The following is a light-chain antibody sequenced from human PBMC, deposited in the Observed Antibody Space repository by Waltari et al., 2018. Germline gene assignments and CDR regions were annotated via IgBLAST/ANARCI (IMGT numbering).Light chain of an antibody. CDR2: VAS. V-gene: IGKV1-9*01. CDR1: QGISSS. Sequence: DIQLTQSPSFLAASVGDRVTITCRASQGISSSLAWYQQKPGKAPNVLIYVASTLQSGVPSRFSGSGSGTEFTLTISSLQPEEFATYYCQQFKAYPVTFGQGTRLEIK. J-gene: IGKJ5*01. CDR3: QQFKAYPVT.